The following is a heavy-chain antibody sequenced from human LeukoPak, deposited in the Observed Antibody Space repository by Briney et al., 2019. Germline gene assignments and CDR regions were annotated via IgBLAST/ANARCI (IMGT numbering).Heavy chain of an antibody. V-gene: IGHV1-69*04. CDR1: GYTFTSYG. CDR2: IIPILGIA. J-gene: IGHJ3*02. D-gene: IGHD1-26*01. Sequence: SVKVSCKASGYTFTSYGISWVRQAPGQGLEWMGRIIPILGIANYAQKFQGRVTITADKSTSTAYMELSSLRSEDTAVYYCARDKRLIVGATRYAFDIWGQGTMVTVSS. CDR3: ARDKRLIVGATRYAFDI.